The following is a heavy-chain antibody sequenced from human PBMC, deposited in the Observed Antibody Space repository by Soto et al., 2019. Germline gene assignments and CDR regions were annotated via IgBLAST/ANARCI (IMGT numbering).Heavy chain of an antibody. D-gene: IGHD1-26*01. V-gene: IGHV4-39*01. CDR3: ATQEVGGSYVYTFDP. Sequence: SETLSLTCTVSGGSITSSSYYWGWIRQPPGKGLEWIGSIYYSGITYYNPSLKSRVTISVDTSKNQFSLKLSSVTAADTAVYYCATQEVGGSYVYTFDPWGQGTLVTV. CDR1: GGSITSSSYY. J-gene: IGHJ5*02. CDR2: IYYSGIT.